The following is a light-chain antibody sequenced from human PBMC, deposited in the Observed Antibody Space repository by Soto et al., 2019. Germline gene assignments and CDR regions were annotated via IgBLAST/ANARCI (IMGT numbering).Light chain of an antibody. Sequence: QSALTQPASVSGSPGQSITISCTGTSSDVGGYNYASWYQQHPGKAPKLMIYDVSNRPSGVSDRFSGSKSGNTASLTISGLQAEDEDDYYCSSYTSGNTLFGGGTKLTVL. CDR1: SSDVGGYNY. CDR3: SSYTSGNTL. CDR2: DVS. J-gene: IGLJ2*01. V-gene: IGLV2-14*01.